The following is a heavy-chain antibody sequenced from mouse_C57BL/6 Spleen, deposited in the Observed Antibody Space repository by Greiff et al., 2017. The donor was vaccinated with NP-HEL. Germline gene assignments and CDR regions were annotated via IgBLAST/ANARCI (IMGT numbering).Heavy chain of an antibody. CDR3: ARSPALYYYAMDY. V-gene: IGHV5-17*01. CDR1: GFTFSDYG. J-gene: IGHJ4*01. CDR2: ISSGSSTI. Sequence: DVKLVESGGGLVKPGGSLKLSCAASGFTFSDYGMHWVRQAPEKGLEWVAYISSGSSTIYYADTVKGRFTISRDNAKNTLFLQMTSLRSEDTAMYYCARSPALYYYAMDYWGQGTSVTVSS.